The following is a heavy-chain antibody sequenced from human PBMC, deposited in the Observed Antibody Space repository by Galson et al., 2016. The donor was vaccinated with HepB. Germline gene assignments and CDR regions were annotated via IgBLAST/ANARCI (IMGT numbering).Heavy chain of an antibody. V-gene: IGHV3-30*18. CDR2: ISFDGSNK. CDR3: AKDHDSSGWPTFDC. CDR1: GFIFSTYG. J-gene: IGHJ4*02. Sequence: SLRLSCAASGFIFSTYGMHWVRQAPGKGLEWVAVISFDGSNKYYADSVKGRFTISRDNSKNTLYLQMNSLRGADTAVYYCAKDHDSSGWPTFDCWGQGTLVTVSS. D-gene: IGHD3-22*01.